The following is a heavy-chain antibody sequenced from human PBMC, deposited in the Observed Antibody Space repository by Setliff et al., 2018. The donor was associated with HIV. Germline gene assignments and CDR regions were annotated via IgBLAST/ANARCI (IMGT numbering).Heavy chain of an antibody. Sequence: SETLSLTCTVSGGSINIGKTFWGWIRQPPGKGLEWIGSIHRSGTVYFNPSLSTRINISLDRSKNQFSLRLTSVTAADTAVYYCARGANFWSGYDSWGQGTLVTVSS. CDR3: ARGANFWSGYDS. D-gene: IGHD3-3*01. CDR1: GGSINIGKTF. CDR2: IHRSGTV. V-gene: IGHV4-39*07. J-gene: IGHJ4*02.